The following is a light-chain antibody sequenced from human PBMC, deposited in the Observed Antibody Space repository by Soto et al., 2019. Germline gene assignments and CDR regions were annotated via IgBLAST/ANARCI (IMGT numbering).Light chain of an antibody. CDR2: DAS. J-gene: IGKJ3*01. V-gene: IGKV3-11*01. Sequence: EIVLTQSPATLSLSPGERATLSCRASQSVGTYLAWYQQKPGQAPRLLIYDASNRATGIPARFSGSGSGTDFTLTIRSLEPEDFAVYFCQQRNKWPPIFTFGPGTRVDFK. CDR3: QQRNKWPPIFT. CDR1: QSVGTY.